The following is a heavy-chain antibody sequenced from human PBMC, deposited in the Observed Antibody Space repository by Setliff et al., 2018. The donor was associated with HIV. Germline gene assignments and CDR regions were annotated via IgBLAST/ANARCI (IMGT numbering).Heavy chain of an antibody. V-gene: IGHV1-2*06. CDR1: GYTFTDYY. D-gene: IGHD3-9*01. J-gene: IGHJ4*02. Sequence: ASVKVSCKASGYTFTDYYIHWVRQAPGHGLEWVGRINPKSGVTSYAQNFRARVTMTRDTSISTVYMELSSLRSDDTALYFCARGAEDLAINPPSFDYYFDYWGQGTPVTVSS. CDR2: INPKSGVT. CDR3: ARGAEDLAINPPSFDYYFDY.